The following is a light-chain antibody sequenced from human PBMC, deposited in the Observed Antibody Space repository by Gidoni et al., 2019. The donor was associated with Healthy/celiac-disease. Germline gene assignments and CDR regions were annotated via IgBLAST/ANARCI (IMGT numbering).Light chain of an antibody. J-gene: IGKJ3*01. CDR2: GAS. CDR3: QQYNNWPLFT. Sequence: ELVMTQSPATLSVSPGERAPLSFRASQSVSSNLAWYQQKPGQAPRLLIYGASTRATGIPARFSGSGSGTEFTLTISSLQSEDFAVYYCQQYNNWPLFTFGPGTKVDIK. CDR1: QSVSSN. V-gene: IGKV3-15*01.